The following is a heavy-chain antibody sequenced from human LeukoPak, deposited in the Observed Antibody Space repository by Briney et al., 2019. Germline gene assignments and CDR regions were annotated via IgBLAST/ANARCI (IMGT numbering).Heavy chain of an antibody. CDR3: ARELTAADDAFDI. V-gene: IGHV1-8*01. CDR2: MNPNSGNT. Sequence: ASVKVSCKASGYTFTSYDINWVRQATGQGLEWMGWMNPNSGNTGYAQKFQGRVTMTRNTSISTAYMELSSLRSEDTAVYYCARELTAADDAFDIWGQGTMVIVSS. D-gene: IGHD6-13*01. CDR1: GYTFTSYD. J-gene: IGHJ3*02.